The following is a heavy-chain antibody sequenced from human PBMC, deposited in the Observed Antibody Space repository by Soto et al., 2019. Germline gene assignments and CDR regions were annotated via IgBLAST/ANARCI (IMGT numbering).Heavy chain of an antibody. CDR2: ISYDGSDK. J-gene: IGHJ6*02. V-gene: IGHV3-30-3*01. CDR3: ARVDCSTTTCYYYGFDV. CDR1: GFDFSGYT. Sequence: AGSGFDFSGYTIHWVRQAPGKGLEWVAVISYDGSDKYYADSVKGRFTISRDNAKKTLYLQVNSLRIEDTAVYYCARVDCSTTTCYYYGFDVWGQGTTVTVSS. D-gene: IGHD2-2*01.